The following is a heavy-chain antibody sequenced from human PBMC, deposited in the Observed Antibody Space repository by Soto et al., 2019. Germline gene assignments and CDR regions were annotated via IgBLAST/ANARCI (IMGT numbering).Heavy chain of an antibody. CDR3: AKDGEQWLVRGYFDY. D-gene: IGHD6-19*01. CDR1: GFTFSSYA. Sequence: EVQLLESGGGLVQPGGSLRLSCAASGFTFSSYAMSWVRQAPGKGLEWVSSISGSGGSTYYADSVKGRFTISRDNSKNTLNLQMNSLRAEDTAVYYCAKDGEQWLVRGYFDYWGQGTLVTVSS. J-gene: IGHJ4*02. CDR2: ISGSGGST. V-gene: IGHV3-23*01.